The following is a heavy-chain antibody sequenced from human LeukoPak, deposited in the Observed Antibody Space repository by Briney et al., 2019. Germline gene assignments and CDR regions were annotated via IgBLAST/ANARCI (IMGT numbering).Heavy chain of an antibody. CDR2: INHSGST. Sequence: SETLSLTCTVSGGSISNYYWSWIRQPPGKGLEWIGEINHSGSTNYNPSLKSRVTISVDTSKNQFSLKLSSVTAADTAVYYCARRLRSTVRFYFDYWGQGTLVTVSS. V-gene: IGHV4-34*01. J-gene: IGHJ4*02. D-gene: IGHD2-2*01. CDR1: GGSISNYY. CDR3: ARRLRSTVRFYFDY.